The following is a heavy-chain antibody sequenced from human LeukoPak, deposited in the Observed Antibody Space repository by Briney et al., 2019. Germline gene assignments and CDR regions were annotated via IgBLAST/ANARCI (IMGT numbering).Heavy chain of an antibody. CDR2: IIPIFGTA. CDR3: ARVSSSWNLFFDY. V-gene: IGHV1-69*13. D-gene: IGHD6-13*01. CDR1: GGTFSSYA. Sequence: SVKVSCKASGGTFSSYAISWVRQAPGQGLEWMGGIIPIFGTANYAQKFQGRVTITADESTSTAYMELSSLRSEDTAVYYCARVSSSWNLFFDYWGQGTLVTVSS. J-gene: IGHJ4*02.